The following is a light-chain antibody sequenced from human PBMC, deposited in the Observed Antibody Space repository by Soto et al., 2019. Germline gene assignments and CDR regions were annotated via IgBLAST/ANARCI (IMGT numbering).Light chain of an antibody. V-gene: IGLV2-14*01. CDR3: SSYTSSNTPYV. J-gene: IGLJ1*01. CDR1: SSDVGAYTF. CDR2: EVT. Sequence: QSVLTQPASVSGSPGQSITISCTGSSSDVGAYTFVSWYQHHPGKAPKLILYEVTTHPSGVPSRFSGSKSGNTASLTISGLQADDEANYYCSSYTSSNTPYVFGTGTKVTVL.